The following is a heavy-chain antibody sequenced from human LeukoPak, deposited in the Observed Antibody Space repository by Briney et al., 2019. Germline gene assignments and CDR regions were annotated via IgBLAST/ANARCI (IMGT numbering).Heavy chain of an antibody. CDR1: GGSISSSSYY. J-gene: IGHJ1*01. Sequence: SETLSLTCTVSGGSISSSSYYWGWIRQPPGKGLEWIGSIYYSGSTYYNPSLKSRVTISVDTSKNQFSLKLSSVTAADTAVYYCARRRGYCSSTSCHAGYFQHWGQGTLVTVSS. CDR3: ARRRGYCSSTSCHAGYFQH. D-gene: IGHD2-2*01. V-gene: IGHV4-39*07. CDR2: IYYSGST.